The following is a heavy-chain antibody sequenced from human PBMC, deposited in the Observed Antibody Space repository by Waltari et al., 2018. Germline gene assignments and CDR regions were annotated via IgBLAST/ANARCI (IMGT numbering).Heavy chain of an antibody. CDR2: IYYSGSN. D-gene: IGHD4-17*01. J-gene: IGHJ2*01. CDR1: GGSISSSSYY. Sequence: QLQLQESGPGLFKPSETLSLTCTVSGGSISSSSYYWGWIRQPPGKGLEWIGSIYYSGSNYANPSIKSRVTISVDTSKNQFSLKLSSVTAADTAVYYCEIQDYGGNSDLWGRGTLVTVSS. CDR3: EIQDYGGNSDL. V-gene: IGHV4-39*01.